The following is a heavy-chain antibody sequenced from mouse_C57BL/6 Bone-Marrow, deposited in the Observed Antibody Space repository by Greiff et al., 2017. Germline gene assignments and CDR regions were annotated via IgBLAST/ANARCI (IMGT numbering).Heavy chain of an antibody. V-gene: IGHV2-9*01. CDR1: WCPLTSYG. D-gene: IGHD1-1*01. CDR2: IWGGGST. CDR3: AKQGSSPFYAMDK. Sequence: VKLVESGPGLVPPSQSLSITSPVSWCPLTSYGVDLVRQPPGKGLEWLGVIWGGGSTNYNSALMSRLSISKDNSKSQVFLKMNSLQTDDTAMYXCAKQGSSPFYAMDKWGPGDSVTVS. J-gene: IGHJ4*01.